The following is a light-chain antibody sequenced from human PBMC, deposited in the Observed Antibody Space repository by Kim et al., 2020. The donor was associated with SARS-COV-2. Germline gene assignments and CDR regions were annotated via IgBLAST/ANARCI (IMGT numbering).Light chain of an antibody. J-gene: IGKJ4*01. Sequence: DIQMTQSPYSLAASVGDRVTIACRASQSIGTYLNWYQQKPGKAPKLLIYAASSLQSGVPSRFSGSGSGTDFTLTINSLQPEDFATYYCQQSHTTPLLTFGGGTKVDIK. CDR3: QQSHTTPLLT. V-gene: IGKV1-39*01. CDR2: AAS. CDR1: QSIGTY.